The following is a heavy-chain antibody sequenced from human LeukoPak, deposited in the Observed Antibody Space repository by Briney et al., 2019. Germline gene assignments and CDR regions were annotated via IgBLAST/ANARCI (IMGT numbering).Heavy chain of an antibody. V-gene: IGHV1-18*01. CDR1: GGTFSSYA. CDR3: AGGDEFMVRGVVHPFDY. J-gene: IGHJ4*02. Sequence: ALVKVSCKASGGTFSSYAISWVRQAPGQGLEWLGWISTYNGNTNYAQKLQGRVTMTTDTSTSTAYMELRSLRSDDTAVYYCAGGDEFMVRGVVHPFDYWGQGTLVTVSS. CDR2: ISTYNGNT. D-gene: IGHD3-10*01.